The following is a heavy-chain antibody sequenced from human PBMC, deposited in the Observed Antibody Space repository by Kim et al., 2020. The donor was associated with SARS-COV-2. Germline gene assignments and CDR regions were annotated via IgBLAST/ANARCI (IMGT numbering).Heavy chain of an antibody. CDR2: ST. Sequence: STYYNPSLKSRVTISVDTSKNQFSLKLSSVTAADTAVYYCASILNILLDYWGQGTLVTVSS. J-gene: IGHJ4*02. V-gene: IGHV4-39*07. CDR3: ASILNILLDY. D-gene: IGHD2-8*02.